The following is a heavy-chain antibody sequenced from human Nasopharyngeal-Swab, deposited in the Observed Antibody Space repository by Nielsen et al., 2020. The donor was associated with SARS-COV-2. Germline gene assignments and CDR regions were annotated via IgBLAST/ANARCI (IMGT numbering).Heavy chain of an antibody. CDR3: AKEEQWLVHD. CDR1: GFNFNNYA. J-gene: IGHJ4*02. CDR2: ISVSGGRT. D-gene: IGHD6-19*01. Sequence: GESLKISCAASGFNFNNYAMGWVRQAPGKGPEWVSGISVSGGRTYYADSVTGRFTISRDNSKNMLVLQMNSLRAEDTAVYYCAKEEQWLVHDWGQGTLVTVSS. V-gene: IGHV3-23*01.